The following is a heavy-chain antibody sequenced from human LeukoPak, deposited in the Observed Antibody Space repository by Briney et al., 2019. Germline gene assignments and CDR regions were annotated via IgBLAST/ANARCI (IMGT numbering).Heavy chain of an antibody. V-gene: IGHV1-18*01. D-gene: IGHD6-19*01. Sequence: ASVKVSCKASGGTFSSYAISWVRQAPGQGLEWMGWISAYNGNTNYAQKLQGRVTMTTDTSTSTAYMELRSLRSDDTAVYYCARGSGRGQWLPLDYWGQGTLVTVSS. CDR3: ARGSGRGQWLPLDY. J-gene: IGHJ4*02. CDR1: GGTFSSYA. CDR2: ISAYNGNT.